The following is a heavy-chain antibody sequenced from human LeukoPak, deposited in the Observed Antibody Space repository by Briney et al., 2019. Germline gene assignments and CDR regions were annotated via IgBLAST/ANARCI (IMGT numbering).Heavy chain of an antibody. CDR1: GGSINSSSYY. D-gene: IGHD2-8*01. Sequence: SETLSLTCTVSGGSINSSSYYWGWIRQPPGKGLEWIGSIYYSGSTCFNPSLKSRVTISVDTSKNQFSLKLSSVTAADTAVYYCASPAFGQLTKHNFDYWGQGTLVTVSS. V-gene: IGHV4-39*01. CDR3: ASPAFGQLTKHNFDY. J-gene: IGHJ4*02. CDR2: IYYSGST.